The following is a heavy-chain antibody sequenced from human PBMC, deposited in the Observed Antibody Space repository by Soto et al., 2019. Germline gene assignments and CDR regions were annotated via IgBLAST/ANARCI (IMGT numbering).Heavy chain of an antibody. V-gene: IGHV4-59*01. Sequence: PSETLSLTCTVSSDSISTSYWSWIRQPTGTRLEWIRYLYDSGSTHYNPSLKSRVTISVDTSKNQFSLKLTSVTAADTAVYYCARENYYGSGTYFRLDVWGQGTRVT. J-gene: IGHJ6*02. D-gene: IGHD3-10*01. CDR1: SDSISTSY. CDR2: LYDSGST. CDR3: ARENYYGSGTYFRLDV.